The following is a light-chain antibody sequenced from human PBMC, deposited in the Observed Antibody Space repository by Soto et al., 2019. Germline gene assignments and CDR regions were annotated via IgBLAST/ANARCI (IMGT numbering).Light chain of an antibody. Sequence: VVPHCPATLSFSPGARATLSCRASQSVTSNYLAWYQQKPGQAPRLLIYRAFTRATGIPARFSGSGFGTDFTLTISSLQSEDFAVYDCQPYNTWPLTFGGGTK. J-gene: IGKJ4*01. CDR1: QSVTSN. V-gene: IGKV3-15*01. CDR3: QPYNTWPLT. CDR2: RAF.